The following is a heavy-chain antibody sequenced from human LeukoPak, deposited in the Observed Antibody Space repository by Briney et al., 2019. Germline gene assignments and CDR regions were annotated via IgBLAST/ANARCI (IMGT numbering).Heavy chain of an antibody. CDR1: GYTFTSYG. J-gene: IGHJ4*02. CDR2: ISAYNGNT. V-gene: IGHV1-18*01. CDR3: ARDLMGYGRRRDIVATILGY. D-gene: IGHD5-12*01. Sequence: ASVKVSCKASGYTFTSYGISWVRQAPGQGLEWMGWISAYNGNTNYAQKLQGRVTMTTDTSTSTAYMELRSLRSDDTAVYYCARDLMGYGRRRDIVATILGYWGQGTLVTVSS.